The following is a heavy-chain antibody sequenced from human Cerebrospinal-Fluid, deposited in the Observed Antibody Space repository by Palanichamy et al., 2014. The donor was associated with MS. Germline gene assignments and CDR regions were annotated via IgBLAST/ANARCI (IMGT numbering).Heavy chain of an antibody. V-gene: IGHV4-38-2*02. CDR1: GYSINNDYF. Sequence: QVQLQESGPRLVKPSETLSLTCTVSGYSINNDYFWGWIRQPPGKGLQWIGSVYHSGTTYYNPFLKSRLTISVDTSKNPFSLRLTSVTAADTAMYYCARSYGDYVDPFFDYWGQGALVTVSP. CDR3: ARSYGDYVDPFFDY. J-gene: IGHJ4*02. CDR2: VYHSGTT. D-gene: IGHD4-17*01.